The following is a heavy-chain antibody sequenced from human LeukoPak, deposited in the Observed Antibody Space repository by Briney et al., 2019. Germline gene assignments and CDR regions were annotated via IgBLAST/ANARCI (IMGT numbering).Heavy chain of an antibody. Sequence: GMSLRLSCAASVVTLRPYGMHWVRHAPGKGLEWGAVISYEGGTQHYADSVKGRLITSRDNTRNTLYLQMNILRTEAPAVYYCAKEGTPQVSTWYDLWGQGTQVIVSS. J-gene: IGHJ5*02. D-gene: IGHD3-10*01. CDR1: VVTLRPYG. V-gene: IGHV3-30*18. CDR2: ISYEGGTQ. CDR3: AKEGTPQVSTWYDL.